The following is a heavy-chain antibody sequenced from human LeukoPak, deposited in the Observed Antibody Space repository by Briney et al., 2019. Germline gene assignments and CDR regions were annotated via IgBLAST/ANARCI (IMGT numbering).Heavy chain of an antibody. CDR3: ARFRAFNVVVPAPYYYGMDV. CDR1: GYTFTSYD. CDR2: MNPNSGNT. V-gene: IGHV1-8*01. Sequence: GASVKVSCKASGYTFTSYDINWVRQATGQGLEWMGWMNPNSGNTGYAQKFQGRVTMTTDTSTSTAYMELRSLRSDDTAVYYCARFRAFNVVVPAPYYYGMDVWGQGTTVTVSS. D-gene: IGHD2-2*01. J-gene: IGHJ6*02.